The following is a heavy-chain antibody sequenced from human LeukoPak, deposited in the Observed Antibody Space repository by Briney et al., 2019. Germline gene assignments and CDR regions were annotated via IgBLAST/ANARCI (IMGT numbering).Heavy chain of an antibody. V-gene: IGHV3-30-3*01. CDR1: GFTFSSYA. Sequence: PGGSLRLSCAASGFTFSSYAMHWVRQAPGKGLEWVAVISYDGSNKYYADSVKGRFTISRDNSKNTLYLQMNSLRAEDTAVYYCASGYSSSPLDYWGQGTLVTVSS. D-gene: IGHD6-13*01. J-gene: IGHJ4*02. CDR2: ISYDGSNK. CDR3: ASGYSSSPLDY.